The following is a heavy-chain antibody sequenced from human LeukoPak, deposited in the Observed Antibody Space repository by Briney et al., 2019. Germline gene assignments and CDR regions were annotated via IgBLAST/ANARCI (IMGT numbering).Heavy chain of an antibody. Sequence: SETLSLTCTVSGGSISSYYWSWIRQPPGKGLEWIGYIYYSGSTNCNPSLKSRVTISVDTSKNQFSLKCISVTAAVRAMNNCGRSWPSVSGCFVRWGQGTLVIVSS. D-gene: IGHD3-10*01. CDR2: IYYSGST. J-gene: IGHJ5*02. CDR3: GRSWPSVSGCFVR. V-gene: IGHV4-59*13. CDR1: GGSISSYY.